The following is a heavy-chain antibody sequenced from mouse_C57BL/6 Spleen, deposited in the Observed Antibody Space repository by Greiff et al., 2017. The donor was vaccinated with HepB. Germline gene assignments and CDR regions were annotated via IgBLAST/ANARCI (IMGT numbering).Heavy chain of an antibody. J-gene: IGHJ4*01. CDR1: GYTFTDYY. V-gene: IGHV1-26*01. Sequence: VQLQQSGPELVKPGASVKISCKASGYTFTDYYMNWVKQSHGKSLEWIGDINPNNGGTSYNQKFKGKATLTVDKSSSTAYMELRSLTSEDSAVYYCARRGDDYERVYAMDYWGQGTSVTVSS. D-gene: IGHD2-4*01. CDR3: ARRGDDYERVYAMDY. CDR2: INPNNGGT.